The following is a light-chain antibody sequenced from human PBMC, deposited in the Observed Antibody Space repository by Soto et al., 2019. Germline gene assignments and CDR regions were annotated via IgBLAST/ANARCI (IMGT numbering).Light chain of an antibody. Sequence: EIVLTQSPGTLSLSPGERATLSCRASQSVSSSYLGWYQQKPGQAPRLLIYGASSRATGIPDRFSGSGSGIDFTLTISRLELEDFAVYYCQQYGSSFSFTFGPGTKVDIK. CDR1: QSVSSSY. CDR3: QQYGSSFSFT. V-gene: IGKV3-20*01. J-gene: IGKJ3*01. CDR2: GAS.